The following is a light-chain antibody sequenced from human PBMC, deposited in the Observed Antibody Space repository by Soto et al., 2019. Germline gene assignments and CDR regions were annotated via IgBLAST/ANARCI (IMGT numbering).Light chain of an antibody. CDR1: QSLRRNY. V-gene: IGKV3-20*01. J-gene: IGKJ1*01. CDR2: TAS. CDR3: QEFDSSART. Sequence: EIVLTQSPGTLSLSPGEGATLSCRASQSLRRNYLAWYQQRPGQAPTLLIYTASNMATGIPARFSGSGSGTDFTLTISRLEPEDFAVYFCQEFDSSARTFGQGTKVEI.